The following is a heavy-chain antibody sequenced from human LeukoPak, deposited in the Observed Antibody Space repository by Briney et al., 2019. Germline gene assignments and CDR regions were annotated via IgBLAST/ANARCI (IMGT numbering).Heavy chain of an antibody. V-gene: IGHV3-53*04. Sequence: GRSLRLSCAASGFTIRYNYMRWLRHAPPQPPPRVPLIYSKTSAYYAGSGEGRFTISRHNSKSALYLQMTSLRAEDTAVYYCARDIPVDSRSSVPKPVRDSWGQGTLVTVSS. D-gene: IGHD6-6*01. CDR2: IYSKTSA. CDR3: ARDIPVDSRSSVPKPVRDS. CDR1: GFTIRYNY. J-gene: IGHJ5*02.